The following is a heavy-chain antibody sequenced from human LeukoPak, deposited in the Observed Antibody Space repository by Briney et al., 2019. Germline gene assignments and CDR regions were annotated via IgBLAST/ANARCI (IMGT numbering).Heavy chain of an antibody. J-gene: IGHJ3*02. CDR3: ARCNVQLGRLDAFDI. CDR2: IYYSGST. Sequence: KPSETLSLTCTVSGGSISSYYWSWIRQPPGKGLEWIGYIYYSGSTNYNPSLKSRVTISVDTSKNQFSLKLSSVTAADTAVYYCARCNVQLGRLDAFDIWGQGTMVTVSS. V-gene: IGHV4-59*01. D-gene: IGHD1-1*01. CDR1: GGSISSYY.